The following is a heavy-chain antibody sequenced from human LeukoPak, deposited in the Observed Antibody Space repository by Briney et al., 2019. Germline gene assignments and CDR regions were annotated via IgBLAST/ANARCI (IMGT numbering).Heavy chain of an antibody. Sequence: GGSLRLSCAASGFTFDDYGMSWVRQAPGKGLEWVSGINWNGGSTGYADSVKGRFTISRDNAKNSLYLQMNSLRAEDTALYYCARDREVGATSSTSGYYYMDVWGKGTTVTVSS. J-gene: IGHJ6*03. CDR2: INWNGGST. V-gene: IGHV3-20*04. CDR3: ARDREVGATSSTSGYYYMDV. CDR1: GFTFDDYG. D-gene: IGHD1-26*01.